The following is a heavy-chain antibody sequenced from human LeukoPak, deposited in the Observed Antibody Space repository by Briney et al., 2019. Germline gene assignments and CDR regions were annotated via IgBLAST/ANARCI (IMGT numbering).Heavy chain of an antibody. J-gene: IGHJ3*02. CDR1: GGSFSGYY. CDR3: ARHRCSGGSCYDAFDI. D-gene: IGHD2-15*01. V-gene: IGHV4-59*08. CDR2: IYYSGST. Sequence: SETLSLTCAVYGGSFSGYYWSWIRQPPGKGLEWIGYIYYSGSTNYNPSLKSRVTISVDTSKNQFSLKLSSVTAADTAVYYCARHRCSGGSCYDAFDIWGQGTMVTVSS.